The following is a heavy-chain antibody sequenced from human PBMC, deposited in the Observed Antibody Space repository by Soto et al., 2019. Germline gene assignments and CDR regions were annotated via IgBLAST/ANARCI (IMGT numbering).Heavy chain of an antibody. J-gene: IGHJ6*02. CDR3: ATPGRTTVSICYYYYRMDV. CDR1: GFTFRHSA. D-gene: IGHD4-17*01. Sequence: SVPVSRKDSGFTFRHSAEQWVRQARGQRPEWIGWIVVGSGHTNYAQKFQERVTITRDMSTSTAYMELSSQRFQDTALYYGATPGRTTVSICYYYYRMDVWGQGTSVTVSS. CDR2: IVVGSGHT. V-gene: IGHV1-58*01.